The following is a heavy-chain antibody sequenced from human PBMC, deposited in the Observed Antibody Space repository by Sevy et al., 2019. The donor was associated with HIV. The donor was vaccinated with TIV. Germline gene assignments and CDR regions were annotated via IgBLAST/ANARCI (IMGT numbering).Heavy chain of an antibody. CDR2: IRYDGSNK. Sequence: GGSLRLSCAASGFSFSSYGMHWVRQAPGKGLEWVAFIRYDGSNKYYADSVKGRFTISRDNSKNTLYLQMNSLRAEDTAVYYCAKDLCSSTSCYVYYYYYGMDVWGQGPTVTVSS. CDR3: AKDLCSSTSCYVYYYYYGMDV. D-gene: IGHD2-2*01. CDR1: GFSFSSYG. J-gene: IGHJ6*02. V-gene: IGHV3-30*02.